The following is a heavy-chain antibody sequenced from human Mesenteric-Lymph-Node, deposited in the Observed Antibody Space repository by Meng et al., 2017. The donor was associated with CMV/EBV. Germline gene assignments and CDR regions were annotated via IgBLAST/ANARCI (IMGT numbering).Heavy chain of an antibody. V-gene: IGHV3-21*01. CDR2: ISSSSSYI. J-gene: IGHJ4*02. CDR3: ARVAIFGHFDY. CDR1: GFTFSSYS. D-gene: IGHD3-3*01. Sequence: GESLKISCAASGFTFSSYSMNWVRQAPGRGLEWVSSISSSSSYIYYADSVKGRFTISRDNAKNSLYLQMNSLRAEDTAVYYCARVAIFGHFDYWGQGTLVTVSS.